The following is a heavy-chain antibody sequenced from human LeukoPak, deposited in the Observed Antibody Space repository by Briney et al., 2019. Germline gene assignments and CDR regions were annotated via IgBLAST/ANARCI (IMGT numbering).Heavy chain of an antibody. CDR1: GGSISSYY. CDR3: ARPTGYYYMDV. J-gene: IGHJ6*03. Sequence: SETLSLTRTVSGGSISSYYWSWIRQTPGKGLEWIGYIYTSGSTNYNPSLKSRVTISVDTSKNQFSLKLSSVTAADTAVYYCARPTGYYYMDVWGKGTTVTVSS. D-gene: IGHD4-11*01. CDR2: IYTSGST. V-gene: IGHV4-4*09.